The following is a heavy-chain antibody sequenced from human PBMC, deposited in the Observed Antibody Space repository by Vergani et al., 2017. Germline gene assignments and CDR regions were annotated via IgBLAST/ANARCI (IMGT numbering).Heavy chain of an antibody. Sequence: QVQLQQWGGGLLKPSETLSLTCVVNGWSFTSYHWTWIRQSPGEGLEWVGDIDHTGRPDYNPSLKSRLTMSVDKSRNQFFLTLNSVTATDTAIYFCARVNTETNGHLYYYYYMDVWGQGTAVTVS. J-gene: IGHJ6*03. D-gene: IGHD4-11*01. CDR2: IDHTGRP. CDR3: ARVNTETNGHLYYYYYMDV. V-gene: IGHV4-34*01. CDR1: GWSFTSYH.